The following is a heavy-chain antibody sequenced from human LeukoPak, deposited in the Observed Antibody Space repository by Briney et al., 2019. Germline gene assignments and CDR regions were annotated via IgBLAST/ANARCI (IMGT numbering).Heavy chain of an antibody. J-gene: IGHJ6*03. Sequence: GGSLRLSCAASPFTFSKYWMHWVRQAPGKGLDWVSRINSDGTVISYADSVKGRFTISRDNAKNTLYLQMNSLRVEDTAVYYCTRPWQRRYYMDVWGKGTTVAVSS. CDR1: PFTFSKYW. CDR2: INSDGTVI. V-gene: IGHV3-74*01. CDR3: TRPWQRRYYMDV.